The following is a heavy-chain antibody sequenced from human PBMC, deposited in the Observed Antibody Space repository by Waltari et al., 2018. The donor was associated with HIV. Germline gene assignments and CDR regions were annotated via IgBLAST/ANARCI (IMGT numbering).Heavy chain of an antibody. V-gene: IGHV3-23*01. CDR2: IRGGGET. CDR1: GFIFTDFA. D-gene: IGHD3-10*01. Sequence: QLLESGGGLVEPGGSLRLSCAASGFIFTDFAMDWVRQAPGKGLGWVSAIRGGGETFYADSVKCRFTISRDNSKNTLYLQMNSLRADDAAVYYCVKDSGRAADVFDLWGQGTMVTVSS. J-gene: IGHJ3*01. CDR3: VKDSGRAADVFDL.